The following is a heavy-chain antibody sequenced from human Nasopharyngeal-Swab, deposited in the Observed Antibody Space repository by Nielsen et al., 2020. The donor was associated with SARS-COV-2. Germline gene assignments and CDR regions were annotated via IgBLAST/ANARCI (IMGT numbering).Heavy chain of an antibody. CDR2: ISWNSGSI. D-gene: IGHD3-10*01. CDR3: ASEDGFGEFYGMDV. Sequence: LKISCTASGFTFDDYAMHWVRQAPGKGLEWVSGISWNSGSIGYADSVKGRFTISRDNAKNSLYLQMNSLRAEDTALYYCASEDGFGEFYGMDVWGQGTTVTVSS. CDR1: GFTFDDYA. V-gene: IGHV3-9*01. J-gene: IGHJ6*02.